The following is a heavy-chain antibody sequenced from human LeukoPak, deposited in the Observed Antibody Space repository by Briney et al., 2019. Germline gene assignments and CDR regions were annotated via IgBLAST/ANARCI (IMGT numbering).Heavy chain of an antibody. V-gene: IGHV3-7*01. J-gene: IGHJ4*02. CDR2: IKEDGSDK. CDR3: GREVPGGTTSLDC. CDR1: GFTFSSYW. Sequence: GGSLRLSCATSGFTFSSYWMSWIRQAPGKGLEWVANIKEDGSDKNYVDSVRGRFTISRDNAKNALYLQMNSLRAEDTAVYYCGREVPGGTTSLDCWGQGTVVTVSP. D-gene: IGHD1-7*01.